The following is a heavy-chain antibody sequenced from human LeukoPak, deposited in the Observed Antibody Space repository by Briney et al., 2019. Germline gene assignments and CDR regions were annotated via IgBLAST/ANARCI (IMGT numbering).Heavy chain of an antibody. J-gene: IGHJ4*02. V-gene: IGHV4-34*01. CDR3: ARGPYYDILTGPGAFDY. CDR1: GGSFSGYY. D-gene: IGHD3-9*01. CDR2: INHSGST. Sequence: SETLSLTCAVYGGSFSGYYWSWIRQPPGKGLEWIGEINHSGSTNYNPSLKSRVTISVDTSQNQFSLKLSSVTAADTAVYYCARGPYYDILTGPGAFDYWGQGTLVTVSS.